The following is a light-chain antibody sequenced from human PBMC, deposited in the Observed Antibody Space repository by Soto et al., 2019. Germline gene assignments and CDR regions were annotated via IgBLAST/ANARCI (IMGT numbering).Light chain of an antibody. J-gene: IGKJ1*01. CDR1: QNISAY. CDR3: QQYNNWWT. Sequence: IQMTQSPSSLSASVGDRVTITCRASQNISAYLNWYQQRTGTPPKLLIYAASILQSGVPSRFSGSGSGTEFTLTISSLQSEDFAVYYCQQYNNWWTFGQGTKVDIK. V-gene: IGKV1-39*01. CDR2: AAS.